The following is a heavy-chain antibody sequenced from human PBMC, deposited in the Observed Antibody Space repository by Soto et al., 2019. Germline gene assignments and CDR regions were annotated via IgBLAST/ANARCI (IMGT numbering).Heavy chain of an antibody. CDR1: GGSFSGYY. D-gene: IGHD5-12*01. CDR3: ARGYSGHDSPNLGVKGGALYYYYYMDV. CDR2: INHSGST. Sequence: SETLSLTCAVYGGSFSGYYWSWIRQPPGKGLEWIGEINHSGSTNYNPSLKSRVTISVDTSKNQFSLKLSSVTAADTAVYYCARGYSGHDSPNLGVKGGALYYYYYMDVWGKGTTVTVSS. V-gene: IGHV4-34*01. J-gene: IGHJ6*03.